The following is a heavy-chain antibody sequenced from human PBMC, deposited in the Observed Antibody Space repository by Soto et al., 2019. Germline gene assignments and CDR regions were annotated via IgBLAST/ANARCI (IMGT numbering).Heavy chain of an antibody. Sequence: QVQLVQSGAEVKKPGASVKVSCKASGYTFTSYGISWVRQAPGQGLEGMGWISAHNGNTMYAQKLQGRVTMTTDTPTSRAYMEVRSLRSDDTAVYYWARDTAMALPDAWGRGTLVTVPS. CDR3: ARDTAMALPDA. D-gene: IGHD5-18*01. CDR1: GYTFTSYG. V-gene: IGHV1-18*01. CDR2: ISAHNGNT. J-gene: IGHJ4*02.